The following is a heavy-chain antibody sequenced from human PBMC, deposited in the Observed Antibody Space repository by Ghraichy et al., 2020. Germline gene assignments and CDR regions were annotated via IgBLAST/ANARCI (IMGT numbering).Heavy chain of an antibody. CDR2: IDWDDDK. CDR1: GFSLSTSGMC. CDR3: ARIRSTYYYDSSGSIGPPNDAFDI. Sequence: SGPTLVKPTQTLTLTCTFSGFSLSTSGMCVSWIRQPPGKALEWLALIDWDDDKYYSTSLKTRLTISKDTSKNQVVLTMTNMDPVDTATYYCARIRSTYYYDSSGSIGPPNDAFDIWGQGTMVTVSS. V-gene: IGHV2-70*01. D-gene: IGHD3-22*01. J-gene: IGHJ3*02.